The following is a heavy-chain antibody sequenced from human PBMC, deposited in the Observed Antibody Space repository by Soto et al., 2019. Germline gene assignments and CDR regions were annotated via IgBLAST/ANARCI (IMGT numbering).Heavy chain of an antibody. D-gene: IGHD2-15*01. CDR2: IHNSGST. CDR1: GGSISNSAYY. CDR3: ARGYCGGGTCYLVFDY. V-gene: IGHV4-31*03. Sequence: QVQLQESGPGLVKPSQTLSLTCTVSGGSISNSAYYWSWIRQHPGKGLEWISYIHNSGSTFYNPSLRSRVFTSVDTSQNQFSLKLTSVTVADMAVYFCARGYCGGGTCYLVFDYWGQGTLVTVSS. J-gene: IGHJ4*02.